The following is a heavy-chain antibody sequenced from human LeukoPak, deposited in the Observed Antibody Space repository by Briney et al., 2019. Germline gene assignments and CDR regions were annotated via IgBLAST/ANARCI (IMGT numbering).Heavy chain of an antibody. CDR2: IYYSGST. CDR3: ARLNSPYDRHGFV. Sequence: SETLSLTCTVSGGSISSSSYYWGWIRQPPGKGLEWIGSIYYSGSTYYNPSLKSRVTISVDTSKNQFSLKLSSVTAADTAVYYCARLNSPYDRHGFVWGQGTLVTVSS. CDR1: GGSISSSSYY. D-gene: IGHD3-22*01. V-gene: IGHV4-39*01. J-gene: IGHJ4*02.